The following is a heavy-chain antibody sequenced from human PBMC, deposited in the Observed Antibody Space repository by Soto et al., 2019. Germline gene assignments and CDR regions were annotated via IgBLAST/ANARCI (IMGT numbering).Heavy chain of an antibody. CDR3: ARAVVTATPTFDY. Sequence: QVQLVQSGAEGKKPGASMKVSCKASGYTFTGHYIHWVRQAPGQGLEWLGWINPNSGVTNYAQKSQGWVALTRDTSISTAYMELSRLRSDDTALYYCARAVVTATPTFDYWGQGPLVTVSS. CDR1: GYTFTGHY. J-gene: IGHJ4*02. V-gene: IGHV1-2*04. D-gene: IGHD2-21*02. CDR2: INPNSGVT.